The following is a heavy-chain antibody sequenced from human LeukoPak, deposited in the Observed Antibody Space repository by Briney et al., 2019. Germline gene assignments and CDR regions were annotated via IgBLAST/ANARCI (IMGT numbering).Heavy chain of an antibody. J-gene: IGHJ2*01. CDR3: ARVAGSWSVRFWYFDL. D-gene: IGHD6-13*01. CDR1: GGSISSSSYY. V-gene: IGHV4-39*07. Sequence: SETLSLTCTVSGGSISSSSYYWGWIRQPPGKGLEWIGSIYYSGSTYYNPSLKSRVTISVDTSKNQFSLKLSSVTAADTAVYYSARVAGSWSVRFWYFDLWGRGTLVTVSS. CDR2: IYYSGST.